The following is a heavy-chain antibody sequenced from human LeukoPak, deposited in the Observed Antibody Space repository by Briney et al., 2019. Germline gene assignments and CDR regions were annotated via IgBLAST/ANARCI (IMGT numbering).Heavy chain of an antibody. V-gene: IGHV4-39*07. CDR2: VCYSGST. D-gene: IGHD3-16*02. CDR1: GGSVSTSSYC. Sequence: SETLSLTCTVSGGSVSTSSYCWGWIRQPPGKGLEWIGSVCYSGSTYYSPSLKSRVTISVDTSKTQFSLKLSSVTAADTAVYYCARGSSDDYVWGSYRYPFDYWGQGTLVTVSS. CDR3: ARGSSDDYVWGSYRYPFDY. J-gene: IGHJ4*02.